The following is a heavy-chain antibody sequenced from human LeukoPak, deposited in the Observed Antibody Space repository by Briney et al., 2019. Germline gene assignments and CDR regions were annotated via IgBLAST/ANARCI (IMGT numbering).Heavy chain of an antibody. J-gene: IGHJ3*02. D-gene: IGHD6-6*01. CDR3: ARDSEAARRAFDI. V-gene: IGHV1-69*05. CDR2: IIPIFSTA. CDR1: GGTFSSYA. Sequence: SVKVSCKASGGTFSSYAISWVRQAPGQGLEWMGGIIPIFSTANYAQKCQGRVTITTDESTSTAYMELSSLRSEDTAVYYCARDSEAARRAFDIWGHGTMVTVSS.